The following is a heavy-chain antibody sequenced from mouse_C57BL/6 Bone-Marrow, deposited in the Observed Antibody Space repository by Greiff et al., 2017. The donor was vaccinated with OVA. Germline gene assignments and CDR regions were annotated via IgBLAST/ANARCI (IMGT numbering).Heavy chain of an antibody. CDR2: IWSDGST. V-gene: IGHV2-6-1*01. J-gene: IGHJ4*01. CDR3: ARQYGSSWYYAMDY. Sequence: QVQLKESGPGLVAPSQSLSITCTVSGFSLTSYGVHWVRQPPGKGLEWLVVIWSDGSTTYNSALKSRLSISKDNSKSQVFLKMNSLQTDDTAMYYCARQYGSSWYYAMDYWGQGTSVTVSS. D-gene: IGHD1-1*01. CDR1: GFSLTSYG.